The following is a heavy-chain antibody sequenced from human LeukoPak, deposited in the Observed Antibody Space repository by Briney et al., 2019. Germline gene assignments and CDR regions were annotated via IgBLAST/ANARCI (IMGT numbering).Heavy chain of an antibody. CDR1: GGPISSYY. CDR2: IYYSGTT. Sequence: PSETLSLTCTVSGGPISSYYWSWTRQPPGKGREWLGYIYYSGTTNYNPSLKSRVTISVDTSKNQFSLKLSSVTAADTAVYYCARGVYIAAAQYGYWGQGTLVTVSS. J-gene: IGHJ4*02. D-gene: IGHD6-13*01. CDR3: ARGVYIAAAQYGY. V-gene: IGHV4-59*01.